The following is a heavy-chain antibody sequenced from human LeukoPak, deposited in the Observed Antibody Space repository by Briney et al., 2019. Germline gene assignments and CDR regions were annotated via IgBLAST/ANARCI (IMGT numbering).Heavy chain of an antibody. CDR1: GFTFSSYA. Sequence: PGGSLSLSCAASGFTFSSYAMHWVRQAPGKGLEWVAAISHDGSNKYSADSVKGRFTISRDNSKNTLYLQMNSLRADDTAVYYCAGLDAAMPDAFDIWGQGTTVTVSS. V-gene: IGHV3-30*04. CDR3: AGLDAAMPDAFDI. CDR2: ISHDGSNK. D-gene: IGHD5-18*01. J-gene: IGHJ3*02.